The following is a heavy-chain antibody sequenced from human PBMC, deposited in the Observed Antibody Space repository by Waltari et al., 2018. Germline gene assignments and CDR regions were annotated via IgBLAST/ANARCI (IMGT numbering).Heavy chain of an antibody. CDR1: GYSISSGYY. CDR2: IYHTGST. V-gene: IGHV4-38-2*01. Sequence: QVQLQESGPGLVKPSETLSLTCAVSGYSISSGYYWGWIRQTPGKGLEWIGYIYHTGSTYYNPSLKSRVTISVDTSKNQFSLNLSSVTAADTALHYCARHLRVSSAWYGGDYWGQGTLVTVSS. J-gene: IGHJ4*02. CDR3: ARHLRVSSAWYGGDY. D-gene: IGHD6-19*01.